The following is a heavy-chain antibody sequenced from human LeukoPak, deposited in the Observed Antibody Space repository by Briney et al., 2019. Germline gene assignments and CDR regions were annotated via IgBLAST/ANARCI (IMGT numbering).Heavy chain of an antibody. CDR2: IFPIFGTA. Sequence: GASVKVSCKASGGTFSSYAISWVRQAPGQGLEWMGGIFPIFGTANYALKFQGRVTINADESTSTAYMELSSLRSEDTAVYYCARGEGVRFLEWLNWFDPWGQGTLVTVSS. V-gene: IGHV1-69*13. CDR1: GGTFSSYA. D-gene: IGHD3-3*01. CDR3: ARGEGVRFLEWLNWFDP. J-gene: IGHJ5*02.